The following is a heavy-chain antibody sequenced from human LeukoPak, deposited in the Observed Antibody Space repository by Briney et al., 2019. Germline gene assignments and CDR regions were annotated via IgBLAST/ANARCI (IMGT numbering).Heavy chain of an antibody. Sequence: GASVKVSCKASGGTFSSYAISWVRQAPGQGLEWMGGIIPIFGTANYAQKFQGRVTITTDDSTSTAYMELSSLRSEDTAVYYCASSALALREPYFDYWGQGTLVTVSS. CDR3: ASSALALREPYFDY. V-gene: IGHV1-69*05. J-gene: IGHJ4*02. CDR2: IIPIFGTA. D-gene: IGHD1-14*01. CDR1: GGTFSSYA.